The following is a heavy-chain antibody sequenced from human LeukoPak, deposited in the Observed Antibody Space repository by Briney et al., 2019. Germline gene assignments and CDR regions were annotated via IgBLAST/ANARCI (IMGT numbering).Heavy chain of an antibody. Sequence: SETLSLTCTVSGGSISSYYWSWIRQPPGKGLEWIGYIYYSGSTNYNPSLKSRVTISVDTSKNQFSLKLSSVTAADTAVYYCMPRGYWGQGTLVTVSS. CDR2: IYYSGST. J-gene: IGHJ4*02. V-gene: IGHV4-59*01. D-gene: IGHD2-2*01. CDR1: GGSISSYY. CDR3: MPRGY.